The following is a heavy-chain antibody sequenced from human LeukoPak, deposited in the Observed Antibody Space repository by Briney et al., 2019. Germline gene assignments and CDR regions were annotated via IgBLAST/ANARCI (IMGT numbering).Heavy chain of an antibody. D-gene: IGHD3-10*01. V-gene: IGHV3-21*01. CDR1: GFTFSSYS. Sequence: GGSLRLSCAASGFTFSSYSMNWVRQAPGKGLEWVSSISSSSSYIYYADSVKGRFTISRDNAKNSLYLQMNSLRAEDTAVYYCARDFPRGVRYYFDYWGQGTLVTVSS. J-gene: IGHJ4*02. CDR2: ISSSSSYI. CDR3: ARDFPRGVRYYFDY.